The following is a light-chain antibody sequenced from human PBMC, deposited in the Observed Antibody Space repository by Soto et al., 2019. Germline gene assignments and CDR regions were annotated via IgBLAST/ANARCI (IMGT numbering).Light chain of an antibody. CDR3: QQYDNLPIT. J-gene: IGKJ5*01. CDR1: QDISNY. Sequence: DIQMTQSPSSLSASVGDRVTITCQASQDISNYLNWYQQKPGKAPKLLIYDASNLETGVPSRFSGSGSGTYFTFTISNLQPEDIATYYCQQYDNLPITFGQGTRLEIK. CDR2: DAS. V-gene: IGKV1-33*01.